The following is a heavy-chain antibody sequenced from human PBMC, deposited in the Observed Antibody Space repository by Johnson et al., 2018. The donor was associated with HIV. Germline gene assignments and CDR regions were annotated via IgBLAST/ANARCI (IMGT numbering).Heavy chain of an antibody. J-gene: IGHJ3*01. CDR3: AKYFGSSSLHSFDV. D-gene: IGHD6-13*01. V-gene: IGHV3-7*05. CDR1: GFTFSSYW. Sequence: VQLVESGGGLVQPGGSLRLSCAASGFTFSSYWMSWVRQAPGKGLEWVANIKEDGSEKDYVDSVKGRFTISRDNPKNSLYLQMNSLRAEDTAVYYCAKYFGSSSLHSFDVWGQGTMVTVSS. CDR2: IKEDGSEK.